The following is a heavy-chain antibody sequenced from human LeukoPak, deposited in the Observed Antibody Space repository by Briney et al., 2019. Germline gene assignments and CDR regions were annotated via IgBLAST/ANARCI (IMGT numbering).Heavy chain of an antibody. Sequence: PSETLSLTCTVSGGSISSYYWSWIRQPPGKGLEWIGYIYYSGSTNYNPSLKSRVTISVDTSKNQFSLKLSSVTAADTAVYYCARGHDYYYGMDVWGQGTTVTVSS. CDR2: IYYSGST. CDR1: GGSISSYY. J-gene: IGHJ6*02. V-gene: IGHV4-59*01. CDR3: ARGHDYYYGMDV.